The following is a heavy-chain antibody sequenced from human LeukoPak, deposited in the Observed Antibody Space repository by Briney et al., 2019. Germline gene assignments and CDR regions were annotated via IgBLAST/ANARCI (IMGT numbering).Heavy chain of an antibody. D-gene: IGHD1-26*01. J-gene: IGHJ4*02. V-gene: IGHV3-30*02. CDR3: AKCYYDGRDSAFGD. CDR2: IRYDESQK. Sequence: GGSLRLSCAASGFTLEGFGMHWVRQAPGKGLEWVAFIRYDESQKLYIDSVKGRFSTSRDTSKNVLYLQMNSLRAGDTAVYYCAKCYYDGRDSAFGDWGQGTLVTVSS. CDR1: GFTLEGFG.